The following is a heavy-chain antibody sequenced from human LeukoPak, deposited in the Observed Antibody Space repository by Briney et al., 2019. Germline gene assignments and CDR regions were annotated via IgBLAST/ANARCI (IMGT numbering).Heavy chain of an antibody. Sequence: GGSLRLSCAASGFTVSSNYMSWVRQAPGKGLEWVSVIYSGGSTYYADSVKGRFTISRDNSKNTLYLQMNSLRAEDTAVYYCARDNSVGDIAWWFDPWGQGTLVTVSS. CDR1: GFTVSSNY. V-gene: IGHV3-53*01. J-gene: IGHJ5*02. D-gene: IGHD3-16*02. CDR3: ARDNSVGDIAWWFDP. CDR2: IYSGGST.